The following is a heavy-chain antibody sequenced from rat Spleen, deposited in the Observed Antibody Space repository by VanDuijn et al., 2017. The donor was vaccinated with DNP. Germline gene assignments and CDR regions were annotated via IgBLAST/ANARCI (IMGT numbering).Heavy chain of an antibody. V-gene: IGHV5-22*01. J-gene: IGHJ2*01. CDR2: IRYDGGST. D-gene: IGHD4-3*01. CDR3: ARWNSGHFDY. CDR1: GFTFSDYY. Sequence: EVQLVESGGGWVQPGNSLKLSCAVSGFTFSDYYMAWIRQAPTKGLEWVAYIRYDGGSTKYGDSVKGRFTISRDNAKNTLYLQMNSLRSEDMATYYCARWNSGHFDYWGQGVMVPVSS.